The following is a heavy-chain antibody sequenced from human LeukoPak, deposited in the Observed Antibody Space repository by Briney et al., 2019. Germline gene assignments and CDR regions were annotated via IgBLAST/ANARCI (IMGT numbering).Heavy chain of an antibody. Sequence: GASVKVSCKASGYTFTSYAMHWVRQAPGQRLEWMGRINAGNGNTKYSQRFQGRVTITRDTSASTAYMELSSLRSEDTAVYYCARVVAAAGEFDPWGQGTLVTVSS. CDR2: INAGNGNT. J-gene: IGHJ5*02. CDR3: ARVVAAAGEFDP. D-gene: IGHD6-13*01. CDR1: GYTFTSYA. V-gene: IGHV1-3*01.